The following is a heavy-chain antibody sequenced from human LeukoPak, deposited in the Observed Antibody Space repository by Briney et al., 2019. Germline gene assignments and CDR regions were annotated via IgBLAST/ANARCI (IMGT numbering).Heavy chain of an antibody. Sequence: GASVKVSCKASGYTLTGYYMHWVRQAPGQGLEWMGWINPNSGGTNYAQKFQGRITMTRDTSISTVYMELSRLRSDDTAVYYCARDYLENSGVSFDYWGQGTLVTVSS. J-gene: IGHJ4*02. CDR3: ARDYLENSGVSFDY. D-gene: IGHD6-19*01. CDR1: GYTLTGYY. V-gene: IGHV1-2*02. CDR2: INPNSGGT.